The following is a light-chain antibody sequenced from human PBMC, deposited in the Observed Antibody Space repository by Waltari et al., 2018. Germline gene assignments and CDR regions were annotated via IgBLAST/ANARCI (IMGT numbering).Light chain of an antibody. CDR2: DVS. J-gene: IGLJ2*01. Sequence: QSALTQPVSVSGSPGQSITISCTGTSSDVGGYNYVSWYQQHPGKAPKLMIYDVSNRPAGVSSRFAGCKSGNTASLTISGLQAEDEADYYCSSYTSSRQEGVCGGGTKLTVL. V-gene: IGLV2-14*03. CDR3: SSYTSSRQEGV. CDR1: SSDVGGYNY.